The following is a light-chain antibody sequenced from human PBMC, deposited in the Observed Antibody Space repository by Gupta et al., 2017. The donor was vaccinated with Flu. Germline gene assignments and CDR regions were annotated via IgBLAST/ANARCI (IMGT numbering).Light chain of an antibody. CDR1: QDISHY. J-gene: IGKJ2*01. CDR3: QHDDLVPRT. Sequence: DIQMTQSPSSLSASVGDRVTITCQASQDISHYLNWYQQKPGKAPKVLIYDASHLEAPLRSRFTGRRSGTDFALTIDSLQPEDIGTYFSQHDDLVPRTFGQGTKVEIK. V-gene: IGKV1-33*01. CDR2: DAS.